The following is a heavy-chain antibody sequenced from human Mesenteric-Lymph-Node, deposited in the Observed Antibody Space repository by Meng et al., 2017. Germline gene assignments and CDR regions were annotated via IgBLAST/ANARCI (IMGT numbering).Heavy chain of an antibody. CDR3: ARGMKYNAEYFQY. CDR2: IYYSGST. D-gene: IGHD1-14*01. CDR1: GGSISSGGYY. Sequence: VHAQASGPGLVQPSQTLSLTCTVSGGSISSGGYYWSWIRQHPGKGLEWIGYIYYSGSTYYNPSLKSRVTISVDTSKNQFSLKLSSVTAADTAVYYCARGMKYNAEYFQYWGQGTLVTVSS. J-gene: IGHJ1*01. V-gene: IGHV4-31*03.